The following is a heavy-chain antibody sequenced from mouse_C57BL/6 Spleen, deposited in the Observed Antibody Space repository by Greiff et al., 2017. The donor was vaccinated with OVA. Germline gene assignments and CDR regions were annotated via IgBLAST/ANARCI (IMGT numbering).Heavy chain of an antibody. J-gene: IGHJ3*01. D-gene: IGHD1-2*01. V-gene: IGHV1-15*01. CDR1: GYTFTDYE. CDR3: TDAYDGLFAY. CDR2: IDPETGGT. Sequence: QVQLQQSGAELVRPGASVTLSCKASGYTFTDYEMHWVKQTPVHGLEWIGAIDPETGGTAYNQKFKGKAILTADKSSSTAYMELRSLTSEASAVYYCTDAYDGLFAYWGQGTLVTVSA.